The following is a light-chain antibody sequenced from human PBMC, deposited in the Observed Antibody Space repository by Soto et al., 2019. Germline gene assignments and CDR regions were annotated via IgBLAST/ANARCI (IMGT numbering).Light chain of an antibody. CDR1: QSVSSSH. CDR2: GAS. Sequence: EIVLTQSPGTLSLSPGEGATLSCRASQSVSSSHLVWYQQKPGQAPRLLIYGASNRATGIQDRFSGSGSGTDFTLTISRLEPEDFAVYYCQQYGSSPLTFGGGTKVDIK. CDR3: QQYGSSPLT. J-gene: IGKJ4*01. V-gene: IGKV3-20*01.